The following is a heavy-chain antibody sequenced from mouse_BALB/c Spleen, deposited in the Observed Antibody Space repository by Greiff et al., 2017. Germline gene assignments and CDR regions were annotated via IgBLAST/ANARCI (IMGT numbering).Heavy chain of an antibody. D-gene: IGHD1-2*01. CDR2: ISYDGSN. J-gene: IGHJ3*01. CDR3: ARGTTATLAY. V-gene: IGHV3-6*02. CDR1: GYSITSGYY. Sequence: EVQVVESGPGLVKPSQSLSLTCSVTGYSITSGYYWNWIRQFPGNKLEWMGYISYDGSNNYNPSLKNRISITRDTSKNQFFLKLNSVTTEDTATYYCARGTTATLAYWGQGTLVTVSA.